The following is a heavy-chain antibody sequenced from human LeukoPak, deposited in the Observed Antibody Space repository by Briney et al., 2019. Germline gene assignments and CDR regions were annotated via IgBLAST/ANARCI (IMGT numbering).Heavy chain of an antibody. D-gene: IGHD2-15*01. V-gene: IGHV3-21*01. CDR3: ARDPKGYCSGGSCYQDGIGYYYYYAMDV. CDR1: GFTFGTYA. Sequence: PGGSLRLSCAASGFTFGTYAMNWVRQAPGKGLEWVSSISRSGRDIYYADSVRGRFTISRDNSKNTLYLQMNSLRAEDTAVYYCARDPKGYCSGGSCYQDGIGYYYYYAMDVWGQGTTVTVSS. CDR2: ISRSGRDI. J-gene: IGHJ6*02.